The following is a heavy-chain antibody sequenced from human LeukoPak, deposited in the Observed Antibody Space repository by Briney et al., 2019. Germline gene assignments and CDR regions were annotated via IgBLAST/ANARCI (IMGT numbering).Heavy chain of an antibody. D-gene: IGHD2-2*01. CDR3: ARNRLGYCSSTSCTGGV. CDR2: IYYSGST. Sequence: SETLSLTCTVSGGSISSYYWSWIRQPPGKGLEWIGYIYYSGSTNYNPSLKSRVTISVDTSKNQFSLKLSSVTAADTAVYYCARNRLGYCSSTSCTGGVWGKGTTVTVSS. CDR1: GGSISSYY. V-gene: IGHV4-59*12. J-gene: IGHJ6*04.